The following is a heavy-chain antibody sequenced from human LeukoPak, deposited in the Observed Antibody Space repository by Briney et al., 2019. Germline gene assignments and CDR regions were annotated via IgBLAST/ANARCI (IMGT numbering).Heavy chain of an antibody. Sequence: PSETLSLTCTVSGGSISSGGYYWSWIRQHPGKGLEWIGYIYYSGSTYYNPSLKSRVTISVDTSKNQFSLRLSSVTAADTAVYYCARESPLWFGELSFDYWGQGTLVTVSS. D-gene: IGHD3-10*01. CDR1: GGSISSGGYY. J-gene: IGHJ4*02. CDR2: IYYSGST. V-gene: IGHV4-31*03. CDR3: ARESPLWFGELSFDY.